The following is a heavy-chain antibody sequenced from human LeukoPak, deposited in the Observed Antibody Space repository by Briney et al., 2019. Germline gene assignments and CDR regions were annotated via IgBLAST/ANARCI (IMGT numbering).Heavy chain of an antibody. V-gene: IGHV3-30-3*01. J-gene: IGHJ2*01. Sequence: GGSLRLSCAASGFTFSSYAMHWVRQAPGKGLEWVAVISYDGSNKYYADSVKGRFTISRDNPEKTLYLQMNSLRAEDTAVYYCARGGSWLEYSNFGGFDFWGRGTLVTVSS. CDR2: ISYDGSNK. D-gene: IGHD6-6*01. CDR3: ARGGSWLEYSNFGGFDF. CDR1: GFTFSSYA.